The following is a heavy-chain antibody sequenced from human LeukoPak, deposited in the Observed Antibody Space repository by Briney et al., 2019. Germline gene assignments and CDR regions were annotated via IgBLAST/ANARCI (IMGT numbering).Heavy chain of an antibody. D-gene: IGHD6-19*01. V-gene: IGHV4-39*01. J-gene: IGHJ6*02. CDR2: VYYGGDA. CDR3: ARLFSRGWPYFYGLGA. Sequence: SETLSLTCTVSGGSIDSSGSYWGWIRQPPGKGLEWIGCVYYGGDAYYNPSLKSRVTISADLSKNQFSLSLISVTAADTALYYCARLFSRGWPYFYGLGAWGQGTTVTVSS. CDR1: GGSIDSSGSY.